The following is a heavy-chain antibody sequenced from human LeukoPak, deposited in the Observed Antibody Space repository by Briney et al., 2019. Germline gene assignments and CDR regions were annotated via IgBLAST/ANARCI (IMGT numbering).Heavy chain of an antibody. D-gene: IGHD5-18*01. Sequence: ASVKVACKASGGTFISYAICWVRQAPGQGLEWMGRIIPIFGTANYAQKFQGRVTITTDESTSTAYTELSSLRSEDTAVYYCASCVVRYSYGCAFDYWGQGTLVTVSS. V-gene: IGHV1-69*05. J-gene: IGHJ4*02. CDR3: ASCVVRYSYGCAFDY. CDR1: GGTFISYA. CDR2: IIPIFGTA.